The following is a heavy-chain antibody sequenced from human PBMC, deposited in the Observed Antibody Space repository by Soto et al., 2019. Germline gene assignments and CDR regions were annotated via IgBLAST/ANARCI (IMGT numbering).Heavy chain of an antibody. V-gene: IGHV1-18*01. Sequence: GGPVEVSRKASGYTFTSYCIHLGRQGPGQGLEWMGWISAYNGNTNYAQKLQGRVTLTTDTSTSTAYMELRSLRSDDTAVYYCARDLEYSSSGPSYWGQGTLVTVSS. CDR2: ISAYNGNT. CDR1: GYTFTSYC. J-gene: IGHJ4*02. D-gene: IGHD6-6*01. CDR3: ARDLEYSSSGPSY.